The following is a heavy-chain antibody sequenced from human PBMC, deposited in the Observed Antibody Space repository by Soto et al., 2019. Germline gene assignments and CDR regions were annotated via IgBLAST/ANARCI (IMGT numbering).Heavy chain of an antibody. CDR1: EFTFSSYP. D-gene: IGHD1-1*01. V-gene: IGHV3-30-3*01. Sequence: QVQVVESGGGVVQPGGSLRLSCEASEFTFSSYPMHWVRQAPGKGLEWVTLISYDGSNQYYADSVKGRFTISRDNSKDTLYLQMHSLTSDDTAVYFCARGPTTQTSFIDHWGQGTLVTVSS. CDR2: ISYDGSNQ. J-gene: IGHJ4*02. CDR3: ARGPTTQTSFIDH.